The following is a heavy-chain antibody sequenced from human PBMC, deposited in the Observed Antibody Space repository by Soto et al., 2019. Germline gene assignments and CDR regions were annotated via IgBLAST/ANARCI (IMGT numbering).Heavy chain of an antibody. CDR2: IDPSDSYT. D-gene: IGHD5-18*01. CDR3: ASPPHSSQRRSYYYGMDV. J-gene: IGHJ6*02. CDR1: GYSFTSYW. Sequence: GESLKISCKGSGYSFTSYWISWVRQMPGKGLEWMGRIDPSDSYTNYSPSFQGHVTISADKSISTAYLQWSSLKASDTAMYYCASPPHSSQRRSYYYGMDVWGQGTTVTVSS. V-gene: IGHV5-10-1*01.